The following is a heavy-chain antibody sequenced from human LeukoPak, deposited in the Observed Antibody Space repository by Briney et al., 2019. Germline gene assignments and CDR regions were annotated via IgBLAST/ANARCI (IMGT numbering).Heavy chain of an antibody. J-gene: IGHJ4*02. V-gene: IGHV4-39*01. Sequence: SETLSLTCTVSGGSISSSGYCWGWIRQPPGKGLEWIGSVCYSGSTYYNPSLKSRVTISVDTSKNQFSLKLSSVTAADTAVYYCARQYSGDSRSPFFDYWGQGTLVTISS. D-gene: IGHD5-18*01. CDR1: GGSISSSGYC. CDR2: VCYSGST. CDR3: ARQYSGDSRSPFFDY.